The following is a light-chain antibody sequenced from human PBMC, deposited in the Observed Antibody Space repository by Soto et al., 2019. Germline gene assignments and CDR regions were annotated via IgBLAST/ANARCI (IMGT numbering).Light chain of an antibody. V-gene: IGLV2-18*02. CDR1: STDFVSYNR. Sequence: SALTQPPSVSGSPGQSVTISCTGTSTDFVSYNRVSWYQQPPGTAPKLIIYEASNRPSGVPDRFSGSKSGNTASLTISGLQAEDEADYYCSSYAGSSNVFGTGTKVTVL. CDR3: SSYAGSSNV. CDR2: EAS. J-gene: IGLJ1*01.